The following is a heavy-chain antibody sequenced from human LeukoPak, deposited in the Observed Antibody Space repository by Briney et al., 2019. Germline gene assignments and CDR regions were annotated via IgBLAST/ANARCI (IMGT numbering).Heavy chain of an antibody. D-gene: IGHD3-10*01. CDR1: GYTFTSYY. CDR2: INPSGGST. Sequence: GASVKVSCKASGYTFTSYYMHWVRQAPGQGLERMGIINPSGGSTSYAQKFQGRVTMTRDTSTSTVYMELSSLRSEDTAVYYCARTMVRGVTPDYWGQGTLDTVSS. J-gene: IGHJ4*02. CDR3: ARTMVRGVTPDY. V-gene: IGHV1-46*01.